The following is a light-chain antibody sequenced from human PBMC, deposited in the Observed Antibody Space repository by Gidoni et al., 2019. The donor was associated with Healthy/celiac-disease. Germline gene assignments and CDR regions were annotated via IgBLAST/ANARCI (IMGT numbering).Light chain of an antibody. V-gene: IGKV1-5*01. CDR2: DAS. CDR3: QQYYSYSRT. Sequence: DIQLTQPPSTLSASVGDRVTITCRASQSISSWLAWYQQKPGKAPKLLIYDASSLESGVPSRFSGSGSGTEFTLTISSLQPDDFATYYCQQYYSYSRTFGQGTKVEIK. J-gene: IGKJ1*01. CDR1: QSISSW.